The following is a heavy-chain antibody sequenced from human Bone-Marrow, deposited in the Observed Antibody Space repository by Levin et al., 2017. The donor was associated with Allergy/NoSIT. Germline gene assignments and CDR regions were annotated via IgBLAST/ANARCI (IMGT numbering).Heavy chain of an antibody. V-gene: IGHV3-9*01. CDR2: INWNSRDI. J-gene: IGHJ4*02. Sequence: PGGSLRLYCAASGFSFDDYAMHWVRQTPGKGLEWVSGINWNSRDIAYADSVKGRFTISRDNAKNSLYLQMNSPRVEDTALYYCAKDSIVRNSQPNYFDYWGRGTLVAVSS. CDR1: GFSFDDYA. D-gene: IGHD1-26*01. CDR3: AKDSIVRNSQPNYFDY.